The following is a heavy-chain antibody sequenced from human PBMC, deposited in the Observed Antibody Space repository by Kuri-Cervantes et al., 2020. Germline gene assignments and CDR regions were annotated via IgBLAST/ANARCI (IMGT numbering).Heavy chain of an antibody. V-gene: IGHV1-3*01. Sequence: ASVKVSCKASGYTFTSYAMHWVRQAPGQRLEWMGWINAGNGNTNYAQKLQGRVTMTTDTSTSTAYMELRSLRSDDTAVYHCARGGRGDYEETPNWFDPWGQGTLVTVSS. CDR1: GYTFTSYA. J-gene: IGHJ5*02. D-gene: IGHD4-17*01. CDR3: ARGGRGDYEETPNWFDP. CDR2: INAGNGNT.